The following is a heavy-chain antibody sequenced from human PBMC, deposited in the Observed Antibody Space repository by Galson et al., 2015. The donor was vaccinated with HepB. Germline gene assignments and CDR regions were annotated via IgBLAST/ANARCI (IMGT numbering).Heavy chain of an antibody. CDR2: ISYDGSHQ. V-gene: IGHV3-30*18. CDR1: GFRFSRYG. CDR3: AKGDKLGWSTHDAFHI. Sequence: SLRLSCAASGFRFSRYGTDWVRQAPGQGLEWVAVISYDGSHQYYGDSVKGRFTISRDNSKSTLFLQMNSLRAEDTAVYYCAKGDKLGWSTHDAFHIWGQGTVVTVSS. D-gene: IGHD6-19*01. J-gene: IGHJ3*02.